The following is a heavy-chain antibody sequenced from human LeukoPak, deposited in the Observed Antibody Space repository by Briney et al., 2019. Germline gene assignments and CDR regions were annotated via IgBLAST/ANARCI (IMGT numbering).Heavy chain of an antibody. D-gene: IGHD3-22*01. Sequence: GGSLRLSCAASGFTFSSYSMNWVRQAPGKGLEWVSYISSSSSTIYYADSVKGRFTISRDNAKNSLYLQMNSLRAEDTAVYYCASGYDSSGYYYSDAFDIWGQGTMVTVSS. V-gene: IGHV3-48*04. CDR2: ISSSSSTI. J-gene: IGHJ3*02. CDR3: ASGYDSSGYYYSDAFDI. CDR1: GFTFSSYS.